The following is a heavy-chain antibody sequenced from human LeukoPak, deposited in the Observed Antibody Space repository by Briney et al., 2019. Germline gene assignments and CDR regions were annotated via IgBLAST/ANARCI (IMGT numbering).Heavy chain of an antibody. CDR2: IWYDESNK. CDR3: VRGPYGSGSYR. CDR1: GFTFSSYG. J-gene: IGHJ4*02. V-gene: IGHV3-33*01. Sequence: GGSLRLSCAASGFTFSSYGMHWVRQAPGKGLEWVAAIWYDESNKYYADSVKGRFTISRDNSKNTLYLQMNSLRAEDTAVYYCVRGPYGSGSYRWGQGTLVTVSA. D-gene: IGHD3-10*01.